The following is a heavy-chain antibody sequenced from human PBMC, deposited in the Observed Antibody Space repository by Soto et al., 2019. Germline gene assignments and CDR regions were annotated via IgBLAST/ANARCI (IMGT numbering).Heavy chain of an antibody. CDR1: GGSISSGDYY. CDR3: ASVEGVLRTDV. D-gene: IGHD3-3*01. Sequence: QVQLQESGPGLVKPSQTLSLTCTVSGGSISSGDYYWSWIRQPPGKGLEWIGYIYYSGSTYYNPSLKSRVTISVGASKSQFALKLISVTAAVTAGYCCASVEGVLRTDVWGQGTTVTVFS. CDR2: IYYSGST. V-gene: IGHV4-30-4*01. J-gene: IGHJ6*02.